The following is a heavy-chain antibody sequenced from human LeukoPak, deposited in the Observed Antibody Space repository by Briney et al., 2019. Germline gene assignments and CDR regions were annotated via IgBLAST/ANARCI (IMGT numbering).Heavy chain of an antibody. D-gene: IGHD2-2*02. V-gene: IGHV1-18*01. CDR3: ARGVVVVPAAIDFDY. J-gene: IGHJ4*02. CDR1: GYTFTSYG. CDR2: ISAYNGNT. Sequence: ASGKVSCKASGYTFTSYGISWVRQAPGQGLEWMGWISAYNGNTNYAQKLQGRVTMTTDTSTSTAYMELRSLRSDDTAVYYCARGVVVVPAAIDFDYWGQGTLVTVSS.